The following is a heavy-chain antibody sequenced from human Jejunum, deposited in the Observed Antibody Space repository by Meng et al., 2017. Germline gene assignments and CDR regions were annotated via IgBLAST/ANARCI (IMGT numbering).Heavy chain of an antibody. Sequence: HVQLQHWGAGLLKPSETLSLTCAVYGGSISGYFWSWIRQAPVEGLEWVGEFTRGGTTNYNPSLKSRVTISADTSKNQFSLTLSSVSAADTAVYYCARHEVDFDNWGQGTLVTVSS. V-gene: IGHV4-34*02. CDR1: GGSISGYF. J-gene: IGHJ4*02. D-gene: IGHD1-26*01. CDR2: FTRGGTT. CDR3: ARHEVDFDN.